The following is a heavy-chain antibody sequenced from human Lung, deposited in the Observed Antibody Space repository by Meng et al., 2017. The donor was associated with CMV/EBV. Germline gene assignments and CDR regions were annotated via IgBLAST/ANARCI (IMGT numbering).Heavy chain of an antibody. Sequence: QVQLLESGPGIGTPSNNLSLTCTFSGGSISSGGYYWSWIRQPPGKGLEWIGYIYYSGSTYYNPSLKSRVTISVDTSKNQFSLKLSSVTAADTTVYYCARDWGSGSDYWGQGTLVTVAS. CDR2: IYYSGST. D-gene: IGHD3-16*01. J-gene: IGHJ4*02. V-gene: IGHV4-30-4*08. CDR1: GGSISSGGYY. CDR3: ARDWGSGSDY.